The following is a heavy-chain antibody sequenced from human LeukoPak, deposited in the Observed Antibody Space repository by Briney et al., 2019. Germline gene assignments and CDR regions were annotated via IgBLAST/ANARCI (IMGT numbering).Heavy chain of an antibody. Sequence: PGGSLRLSCAASGCTLSSYGMHWVRQAPGKGLEWVAVIWNDGSNKDYADSVKGRFTISRDNSKNTVYLQMNSLRAEDTAVYYCARGDSRGYCHYFDSWGQGTLVTVSS. J-gene: IGHJ4*02. D-gene: IGHD3-22*01. V-gene: IGHV3-33*08. CDR1: GCTLSSYG. CDR2: IWNDGSNK. CDR3: ARGDSRGYCHYFDS.